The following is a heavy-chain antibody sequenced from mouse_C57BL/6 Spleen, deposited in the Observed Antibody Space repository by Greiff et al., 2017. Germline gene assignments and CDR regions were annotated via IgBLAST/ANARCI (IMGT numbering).Heavy chain of an antibody. CDR2: IHPNSGSS. J-gene: IGHJ1*03. D-gene: IGHD1-1*01. CDR1: GYTFTSYW. Sequence: QVQLQQPGAELVKPGASVKLSCKASGYTFTSYWMHWVKQRPGQGLEWIGMIHPNSGSSNYNEKFKSKATLTVDKSSSTAYMQLSSLTSEDSAVYCCPRENYYYGSSYRYFDVWGTGTTVTVSS. V-gene: IGHV1-64*01. CDR3: PRENYYYGSSYRYFDV.